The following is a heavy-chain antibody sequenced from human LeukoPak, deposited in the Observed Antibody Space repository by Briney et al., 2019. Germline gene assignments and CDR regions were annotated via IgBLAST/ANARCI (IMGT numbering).Heavy chain of an antibody. CDR1: GYTFTNYG. Sequence: ASVKVSCKASGYTFTNYGISWVRQAPGQGLEWMGWISADNGNTYYTQNFQGRVSMTTDTSTSTAYMELRSLRSDDTAVYYCARGGDILTGYSDYWGQGTLVTVSS. V-gene: IGHV1-18*01. J-gene: IGHJ4*02. CDR2: ISADNGNT. D-gene: IGHD3-9*01. CDR3: ARGGDILTGYSDY.